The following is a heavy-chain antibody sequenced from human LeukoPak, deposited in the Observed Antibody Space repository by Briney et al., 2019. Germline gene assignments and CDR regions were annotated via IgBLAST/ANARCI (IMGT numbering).Heavy chain of an antibody. D-gene: IGHD5-24*01. V-gene: IGHV5-51*01. CDR2: IYHGDSDT. CDR3: ARLSDGYNDY. J-gene: IGHJ4*02. CDR1: GYTFGNYW. Sequence: KPGESLKISCQGSGYTFGNYWIAWVRQMPGQGLESMGIIYHGDSDTRYSPSFQGQVTFSADKSISTAYLQWSSLKASDTAMYYCARLSDGYNDYWGQGTLVTVSS.